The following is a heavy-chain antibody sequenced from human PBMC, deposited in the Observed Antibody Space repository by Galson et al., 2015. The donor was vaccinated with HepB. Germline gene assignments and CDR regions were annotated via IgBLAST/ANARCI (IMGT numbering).Heavy chain of an antibody. Sequence: SVKVSCKASGGTFSSYAISWVRQAPGQGLDWMGGIIPIFGTANYAQKFQGRVTITADESTSTAYMELSSLRSEDTAVYYCARGYCSGGSCWEADYWGQGTLVTVSS. CDR1: GGTFSSYA. D-gene: IGHD2-15*01. CDR3: ARGYCSGGSCWEADY. J-gene: IGHJ4*02. V-gene: IGHV1-69*13. CDR2: IIPIFGTA.